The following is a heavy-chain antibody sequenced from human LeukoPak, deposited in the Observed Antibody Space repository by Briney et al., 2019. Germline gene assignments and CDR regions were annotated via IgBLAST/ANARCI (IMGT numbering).Heavy chain of an antibody. CDR2: ITNSGDRT. J-gene: IGHJ6*02. CDR3: APSAPNYYYYGMDV. CDR1: GFTFSSSA. V-gene: IGHV3-23*01. Sequence: GGSLRLSCAASGFTFSSSAMSWVRQAPGKGLEWVSSITNSGDRTYYADAVKGQFTISRDNSKNTLYLQMNSLRAEDTAVYYCAPSAPNYYYYGMDVWGQGTTVTVSS.